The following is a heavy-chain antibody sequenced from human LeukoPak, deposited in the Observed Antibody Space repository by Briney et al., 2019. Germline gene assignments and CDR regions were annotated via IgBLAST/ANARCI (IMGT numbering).Heavy chain of an antibody. Sequence: GGSLRLSCAASGFTVSSNYMSWVRQAPGKGLEWVSVIYSGGSTYYADSVKGRFTISRYNANNSLFLQMNNLGVDDTGVYYCARGSGVHVWGQGTLVLVSS. D-gene: IGHD3-10*01. J-gene: IGHJ4*02. CDR3: ARGSGVHV. CDR2: IYSGGST. V-gene: IGHV3-53*01. CDR1: GFTVSSNY.